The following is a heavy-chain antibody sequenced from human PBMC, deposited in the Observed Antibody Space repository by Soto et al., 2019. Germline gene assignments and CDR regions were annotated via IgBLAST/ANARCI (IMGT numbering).Heavy chain of an antibody. J-gene: IGHJ5*02. V-gene: IGHV1-3*01. CDR3: ARVYDFWSGPQDP. Sequence: GPSVKVSCKASGYTFTSYAMHWVRQAPGQRLEWMGWINAGNGNTKYSQKFQGRVTITRDTSASTAYMELSSLRSEDTAVYYCARVYDFWSGPQDPWGQGTLVTVSS. CDR1: GYTFTSYA. CDR2: INAGNGNT. D-gene: IGHD3-3*01.